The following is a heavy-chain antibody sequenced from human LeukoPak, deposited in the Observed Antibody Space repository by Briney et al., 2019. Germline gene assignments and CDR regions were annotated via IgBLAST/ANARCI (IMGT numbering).Heavy chain of an antibody. D-gene: IGHD1-26*01. V-gene: IGHV3-15*01. Sequence: PGGSLRLSCAASGFTFSNAWMSWVRQAPGKRLEWVGRIKSKTDGGTTDYAAPVKGRFTISRDDSKNTLYLQMNSLKTEDTAVYYCTTYRCPPRATTLDYWGQGTLVTVSS. CDR2: IKSKTDGGTT. CDR1: GFTFSNAW. J-gene: IGHJ4*02. CDR3: TTYRCPPRATTLDY.